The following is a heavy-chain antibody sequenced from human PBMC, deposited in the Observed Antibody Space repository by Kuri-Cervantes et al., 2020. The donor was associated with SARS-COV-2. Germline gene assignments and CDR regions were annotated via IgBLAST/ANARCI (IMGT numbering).Heavy chain of an antibody. CDR1: GTAFSSFA. D-gene: IGHD3-16*01. CDR2: TIPIFGSP. Sequence: SVKVSCKASGTAFSSFAINWVRQAPGQGLEWMGGTIPIFGSPIYAQKFQGRLSITADESTSSVHMELSSLSSQDTAIYYCASRMGDLTSYTWYEWFDPWGQGTLVPSPQ. J-gene: IGHJ5*02. V-gene: IGHV1-69*13. CDR3: ASRMGDLTSYTWYEWFDP.